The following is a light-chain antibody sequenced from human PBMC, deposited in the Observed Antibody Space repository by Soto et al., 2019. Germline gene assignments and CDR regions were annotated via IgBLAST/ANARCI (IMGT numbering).Light chain of an antibody. Sequence: QSALTQPASVSWSPGQSITISCTGTSSDVGGYNYVSWYQQHPGKAPKVMIYEVSNRPSGVSNRFSGSKSGNTASLTISGLQAEDEADYYCSSYTSSSTSCVFGTGTKVTVL. CDR1: SSDVGGYNY. V-gene: IGLV2-14*01. J-gene: IGLJ1*01. CDR3: SSYTSSSTSCV. CDR2: EVS.